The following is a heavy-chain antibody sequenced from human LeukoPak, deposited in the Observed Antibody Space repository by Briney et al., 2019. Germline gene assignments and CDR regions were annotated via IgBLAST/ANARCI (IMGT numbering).Heavy chain of an antibody. J-gene: IGHJ6*02. Sequence: GGSLRLSCAASGFTFSSYAMSWVRQAPGKGLEWVSAISGSGGSTYYADSVKGRFTISRDNSKNTLYLQMNSLRAEDTAVYYCAKEYAEFDCSSTSCYVYYYYGTDVWGQGTTVTVSS. CDR3: AKEYAEFDCSSTSCYVYYYYGTDV. CDR2: ISGSGGST. V-gene: IGHV3-23*01. CDR1: GFTFSSYA. D-gene: IGHD2-2*01.